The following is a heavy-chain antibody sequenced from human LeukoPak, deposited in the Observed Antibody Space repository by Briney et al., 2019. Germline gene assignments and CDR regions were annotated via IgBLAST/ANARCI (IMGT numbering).Heavy chain of an antibody. D-gene: IGHD6-13*01. V-gene: IGHV2-70*01. CDR3: ARPPPVAAAGSFDY. Sequence: SGPTLVNPTQTLTLTCTFSGFSLSTSGMCVSWIRQPPGKALEWLALIDWDDDKYYSTSLKTRLTISMDTSKNQVVLTMTNMDPVATPTYYCARPPPVAAAGSFDYWGQGTLVTVSS. J-gene: IGHJ4*02. CDR2: IDWDDDK. CDR1: GFSLSTSGMC.